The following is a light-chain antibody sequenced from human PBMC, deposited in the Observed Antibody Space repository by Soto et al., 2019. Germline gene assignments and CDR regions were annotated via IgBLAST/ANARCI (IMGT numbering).Light chain of an antibody. V-gene: IGLV2-14*03. CDR1: SSDVGSYNS. J-gene: IGLJ1*01. Sequence: FVLTQPASMSWFPGLSIAITCTGTSSDVGSYNSVSWYQQYTGKAPKLMIHDVNNRPSGISDRFSGSNSGTTASLTISGLQAEDEADYYYSSFTHSTSYGFGAGTKVTVL. CDR3: SSFTHSTSYG. CDR2: DVN.